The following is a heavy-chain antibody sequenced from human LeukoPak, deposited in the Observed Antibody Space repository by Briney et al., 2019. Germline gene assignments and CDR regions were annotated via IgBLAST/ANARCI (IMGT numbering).Heavy chain of an antibody. CDR1: GLTFSIYA. Sequence: GGSLRLSCAASGLTFSIYAMNWVRQAPGKGLEWVSTISGDGGDTHYADSVRGRFTISRANSKNTLFMQMNSLRAEDTAVYYCGKSCSRDWDYFEYWGQGTLVTASS. CDR2: ISGDGGDT. CDR3: GKSCSRDWDYFEY. J-gene: IGHJ4*02. V-gene: IGHV3-23*01. D-gene: IGHD6-19*01.